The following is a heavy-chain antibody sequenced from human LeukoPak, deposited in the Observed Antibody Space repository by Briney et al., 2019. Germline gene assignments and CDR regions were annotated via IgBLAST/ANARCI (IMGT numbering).Heavy chain of an antibody. J-gene: IGHJ6*02. D-gene: IGHD2-2*01. CDR3: ARDRVVPAATQYYYYGMDV. V-gene: IGHV1-18*01. CDR1: GYTFTSYG. Sequence: ASVKVSCKASGYTFTSYGISWVRQAPGQGLEWMGWISAYNGNTNYAQKLQGRVTMTTDTSTSTAYMELRSLRSDDTAVYYCARDRVVPAATQYYYYGMDVWGQGTTVTVSS. CDR2: ISAYNGNT.